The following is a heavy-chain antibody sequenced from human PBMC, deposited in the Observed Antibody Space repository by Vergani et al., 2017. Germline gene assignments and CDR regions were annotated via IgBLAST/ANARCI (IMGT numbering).Heavy chain of an antibody. Sequence: QVQLVQSGAEVKKPGASVKVSCKASGYTFTSYYMHWVRQAPGQGLEWMGIINPSGGSTSYAQKFQGSVTMTRDTSTSTVYMELSRLRSEDTAVYYCARDQGETPPWVVVPAAMTAAGRIDAFDIWGQGTMVTVSS. CDR2: INPSGGST. J-gene: IGHJ3*02. D-gene: IGHD2-2*01. CDR1: GYTFTSYY. CDR3: ARDQGETPPWVVVPAAMTAAGRIDAFDI. V-gene: IGHV1-46*01.